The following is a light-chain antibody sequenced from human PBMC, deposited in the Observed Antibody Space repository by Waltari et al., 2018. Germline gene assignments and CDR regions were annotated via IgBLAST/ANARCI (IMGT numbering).Light chain of an antibody. V-gene: IGKV3-11*01. CDR1: QTVSSS. CDR3: QQRFTWPRT. J-gene: IGKJ2*01. CDR2: DAS. Sequence: EIVLTQSPATLSLSPGERATLSCRASQTVSSSLAWYQQKRGQAPRLLIYDASNRATGIPARFSGSGSGTDFTLTISSLEPDDFAVCYCQQRFTWPRTFGQGTKLEIK.